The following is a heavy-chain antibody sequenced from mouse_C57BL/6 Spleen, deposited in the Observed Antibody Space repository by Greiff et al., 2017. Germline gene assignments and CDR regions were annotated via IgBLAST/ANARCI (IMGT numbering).Heavy chain of an antibody. J-gene: IGHJ3*01. Sequence: QVQLQQPGAELVKPGASVKMSCKASGYTFTSYWITWVKQRPGQGLEWIGDIYPGSGSTNYNEKFKSKATLTVDTSSSTAYMQLSSLTSEDSAVYYCARNYGSSYERTGFAYWGQGTLVTVSA. CDR1: GYTFTSYW. CDR3: ARNYGSSYERTGFAY. V-gene: IGHV1-55*01. CDR2: IYPGSGST. D-gene: IGHD1-1*01.